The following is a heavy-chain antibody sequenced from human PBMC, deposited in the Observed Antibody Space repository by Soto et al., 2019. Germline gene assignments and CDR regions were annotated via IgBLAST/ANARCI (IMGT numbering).Heavy chain of an antibody. D-gene: IGHD6-13*01. J-gene: IGHJ6*02. CDR1: GGSFSGYY. CDR2: INHSGST. Sequence: SETLSLTCAVYGGSFSGYYWSWIRQPPGKGLEWIGEINHSGSTNYNPSLKSRVTISVDTSKNQFSLKLSSVTAADTAVYCCARGFIAAAGKDGDGMDVWGQGTTVT. CDR3: ARGFIAAAGKDGDGMDV. V-gene: IGHV4-34*01.